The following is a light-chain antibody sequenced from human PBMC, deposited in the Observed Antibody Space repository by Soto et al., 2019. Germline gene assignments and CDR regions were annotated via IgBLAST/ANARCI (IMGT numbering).Light chain of an antibody. CDR2: DVS. J-gene: IGLJ1*01. V-gene: IGLV2-14*01. CDR3: SSYTSSNTLYV. CDR1: SSEIAGYNN. Sequence: SALTQPASVSAAPGQSIPITSTGNSSEIAGYNNFSWSQQQPGKAPNLVVYDVSNRPSGVSDLFSGSKSANAASLPISGLQTLDEAHSFCSSYTSSNTLYVFVAGTKVTVL.